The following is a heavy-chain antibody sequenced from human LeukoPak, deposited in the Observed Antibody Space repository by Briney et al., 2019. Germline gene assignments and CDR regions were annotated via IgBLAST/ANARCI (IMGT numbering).Heavy chain of an antibody. Sequence: GGSLRLSCAVSGLSLSDYGMTWVRQAPGKGLEWVSYITMNSVVFYADSVKGRFTISRDNDKNSMYLQMSSLRAEDTAVYFCSRGRYQFLGPNDYWGQGSLVTVSS. CDR1: GLSLSDYG. CDR2: ITMNSVV. D-gene: IGHD2-2*01. V-gene: IGHV3-48*01. CDR3: SRGRYQFLGPNDY. J-gene: IGHJ4*02.